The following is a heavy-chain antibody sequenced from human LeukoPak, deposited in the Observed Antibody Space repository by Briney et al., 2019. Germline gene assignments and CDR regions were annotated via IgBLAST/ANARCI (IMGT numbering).Heavy chain of an antibody. V-gene: IGHV3-30*03. CDR1: GFTVSSNY. Sequence: PGGSLRLSCAASGFTVSSNYMSWVRQAPGKGLEWVAVISYDGSNKYYADSVKGRFTISRDNSKNTLYLQMNSLRAEDTAVYYCARAVAGFDYWGQGTLVTVSS. CDR2: ISYDGSNK. J-gene: IGHJ4*02. CDR3: ARAVAGFDY. D-gene: IGHD6-19*01.